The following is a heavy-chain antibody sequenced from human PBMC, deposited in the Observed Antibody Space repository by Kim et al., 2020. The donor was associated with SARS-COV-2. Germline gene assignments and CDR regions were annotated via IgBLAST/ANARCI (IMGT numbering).Heavy chain of an antibody. D-gene: IGHD1-26*01. V-gene: IGHV3-15*01. J-gene: IGHJ4*02. CDR2: IKSKTDGGAT. CDR3: VSKSRDLGAQLLPAY. Sequence: GGSLRLSCALSGLTFNDAWMSWVRQAPGKGLEWVGHIKSKTDGGATDYAAPVGDRFTISRDESEKTLFLRMNSLKTEDTAVYFCVSKSRDLGAQLLPAYWGQGPLVAVSS. CDR1: GLTFNDAW.